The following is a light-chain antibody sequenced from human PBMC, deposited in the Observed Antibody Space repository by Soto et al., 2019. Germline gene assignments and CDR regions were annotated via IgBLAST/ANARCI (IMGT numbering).Light chain of an antibody. V-gene: IGLV3-21*01. CDR3: KVWDSSSDIYV. CDR1: DIGTKL. Sequence: SYELTQPPSLSVAPGGTASITRGESDIGTKLVQWYQQKPGQAPVLVMSDDDDRPSGIPERFSGFNSVNTATLTISGVEAGDEAYYYCKVWDSSSDIYVFGTGTKLTVL. CDR2: DDD. J-gene: IGLJ1*01.